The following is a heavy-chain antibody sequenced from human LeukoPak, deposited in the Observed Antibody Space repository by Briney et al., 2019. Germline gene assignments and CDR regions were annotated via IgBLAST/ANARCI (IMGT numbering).Heavy chain of an antibody. CDR3: AKDRGVYYYYYMDV. D-gene: IGHD3-10*01. Sequence: PGGSLRLSCAASGFTFSSYGMHWVRQAPGKGLEWVAFIRYDGSNKYYADSVKGRFTISRDNSENTLYLQMNSLRAEDTAVYYCAKDRGVYYYYYMDVWGKGTTVTVSS. J-gene: IGHJ6*03. V-gene: IGHV3-30*02. CDR1: GFTFSSYG. CDR2: IRYDGSNK.